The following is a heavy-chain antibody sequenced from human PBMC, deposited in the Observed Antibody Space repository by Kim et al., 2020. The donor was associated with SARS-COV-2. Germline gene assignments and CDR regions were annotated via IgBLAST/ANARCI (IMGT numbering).Heavy chain of an antibody. V-gene: IGHV3-23*01. D-gene: IGHD3-3*01. CDR3: AKVHVWAPVGVVSHYGMDV. J-gene: IGHJ6*02. Sequence: GRFTISRNNSQNPLYLQMNSLRAEDTAVYYCAKVHVWAPVGVVSHYGMDVWGQGTTVTVSS.